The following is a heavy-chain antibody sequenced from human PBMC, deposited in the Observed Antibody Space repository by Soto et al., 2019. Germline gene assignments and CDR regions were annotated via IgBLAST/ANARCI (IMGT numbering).Heavy chain of an antibody. CDR2: IWYDGSNK. J-gene: IGHJ4*02. CDR1: GFTFSSYG. V-gene: IGHV3-33*01. CDR3: ARADIVVVVAAAGFFDY. Sequence: QVQLVESGGGVVQPGRSLRLSCAASGFTFSSYGMHWVRQAPGKGLEWVAVIWYDGSNKYYADSVKGRFTISRDNSKNTLYLQMNSLRAEDTAVYYCARADIVVVVAAAGFFDYWGQGTLVTVSS. D-gene: IGHD2-15*01.